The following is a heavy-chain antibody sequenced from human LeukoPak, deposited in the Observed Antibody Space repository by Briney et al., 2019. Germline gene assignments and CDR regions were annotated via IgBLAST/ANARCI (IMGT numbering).Heavy chain of an antibody. CDR2: ISSSGSTI. V-gene: IGHV3-48*03. Sequence: GGSLRLSCAASGFTFSSYEMNWVRQAPGKGLEWVSYISSSGSTIYYADSVKGRFTISRDNAKNSLYLQMNSLRAEDTAVYYCARLGATFVAFDIWGQGTMVTVSS. D-gene: IGHD1-26*01. J-gene: IGHJ3*02. CDR3: ARLGATFVAFDI. CDR1: GFTFSSYE.